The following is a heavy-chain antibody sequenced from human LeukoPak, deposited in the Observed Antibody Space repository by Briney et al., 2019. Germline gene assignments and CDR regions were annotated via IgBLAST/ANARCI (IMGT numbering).Heavy chain of an antibody. J-gene: IGHJ4*02. V-gene: IGHV3-11*05. CDR3: VRDWGVGSPTGGDY. D-gene: IGHD1-26*01. Sequence: DFVKGRFTISRDNAKSSLYLQMNSLRAEDTALYYCVRDWGVGSPTGGDYWGQGTLVTVSS.